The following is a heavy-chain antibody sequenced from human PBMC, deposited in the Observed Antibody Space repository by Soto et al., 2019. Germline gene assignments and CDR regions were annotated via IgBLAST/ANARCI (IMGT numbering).Heavy chain of an antibody. Sequence: ASVKVSCKASGYTFTSHDINRVRQATGQGLEWMGWMNPNSGNTGYAQKFQGRVTMTRNTSISTAYMELSSLRSEDTAVYYCSFVVRYGMDVWGQGTTVTVSS. CDR1: GYTFTSHD. D-gene: IGHD2-21*01. CDR3: SFVVRYGMDV. V-gene: IGHV1-8*01. J-gene: IGHJ6*02. CDR2: MNPNSGNT.